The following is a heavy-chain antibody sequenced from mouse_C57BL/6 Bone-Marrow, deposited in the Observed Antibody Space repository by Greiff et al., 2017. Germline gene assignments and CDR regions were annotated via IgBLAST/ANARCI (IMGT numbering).Heavy chain of an antibody. Sequence: SGLDLLKLGAPVKISSKVSGYTSTDYYINWVKQRLGRGLEWIGWIFPGSGSTYYNEKFKGKATLTVDKSSSTAYMLLSSLTSEDSAVYFCARTYGRYFDVWGTGTTVTVSS. CDR3: ARTYGRYFDV. CDR2: IFPGSGST. V-gene: IGHV1-75*01. D-gene: IGHD1-2*01. CDR1: GYTSTDYY. J-gene: IGHJ1*03.